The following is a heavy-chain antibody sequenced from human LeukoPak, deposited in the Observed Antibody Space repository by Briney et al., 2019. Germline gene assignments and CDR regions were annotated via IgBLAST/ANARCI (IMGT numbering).Heavy chain of an antibody. Sequence: PSQTLSLTCTVSGDSISGGDYYWTWIRQHPGKGLERIGSIYYSGSTYYNPSLKSRVTISVDRSKNQCCLKLRSVTAADTAVYYCVVSHYDILTGYYPHFDYWGQGTLVTVSS. V-gene: IGHV4-30-2*03. CDR2: IYYSGST. CDR3: VVSHYDILTGYYPHFDY. J-gene: IGHJ4*02. CDR1: GDSISGGDYY. D-gene: IGHD3-9*01.